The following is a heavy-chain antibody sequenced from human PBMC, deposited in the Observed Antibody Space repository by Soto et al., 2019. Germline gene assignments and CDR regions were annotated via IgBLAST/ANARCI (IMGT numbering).Heavy chain of an antibody. V-gene: IGHV3-7*05. CDR2: IEQDGGEK. Sequence: EVQLVESGGGLVQPGGSLRLSCVVSEFTFTTYWMSWARQAPGKGLEWVANIEQDGGEKNYLESVRGRFTISRDNAKKSLYLEMNSLRVEDTAVYYCAGGSGWESESWGQGTLVTVSS. CDR3: AGGSGWESES. J-gene: IGHJ4*02. CDR1: EFTFTTYW. D-gene: IGHD6-19*01.